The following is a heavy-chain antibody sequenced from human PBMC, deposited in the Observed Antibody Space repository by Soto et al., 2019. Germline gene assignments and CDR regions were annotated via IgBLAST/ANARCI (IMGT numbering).Heavy chain of an antibody. D-gene: IGHD3-22*01. CDR2: INPSGGST. Sequence: GASVKVSCKASGYTFTSYYMHWVRQAPGQGLEGMGIINPSGGSTSYAQKFQGRVTMTRDTSTSTVYMELSSLRSEDTAVYYCARGGLYYYDSSGYFSPHWCGPWGKGTLVTVGS. V-gene: IGHV1-46*03. J-gene: IGHJ5*02. CDR3: ARGGLYYYDSSGYFSPHWCGP. CDR1: GYTFTSYY.